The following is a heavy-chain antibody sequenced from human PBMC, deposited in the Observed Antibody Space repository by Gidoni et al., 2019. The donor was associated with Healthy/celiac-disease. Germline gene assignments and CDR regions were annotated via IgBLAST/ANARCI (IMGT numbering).Heavy chain of an antibody. Sequence: QVQLVQSGAAVKKPGSSVKVSCKASGGTFSSYAISWVRQAPGQGLEWMGGIIPIFGTANYAQKFQGRVTITADESTSTAYMELSSLRSEDTAVYYCARVGDSEYCSGGSCYDDAFDIWGQGTMVTVSS. CDR1: GGTFSSYA. V-gene: IGHV1-69*01. CDR3: ARVGDSEYCSGGSCYDDAFDI. D-gene: IGHD2-15*01. J-gene: IGHJ3*02. CDR2: IIPIFGTA.